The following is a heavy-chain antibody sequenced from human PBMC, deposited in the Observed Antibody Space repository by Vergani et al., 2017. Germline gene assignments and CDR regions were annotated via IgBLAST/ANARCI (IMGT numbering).Heavy chain of an antibody. CDR3: LRVPIIRRGSGKYGINSYHGMDV. CDR2: VNQDGSEK. J-gene: IGHJ6*02. D-gene: IGHD3-10*01. Sequence: EGQLVESGGDWVQRGGSLRLSCAASGFISRSYCMSWVRQAPGKGLEWVANVNQDGSEKYYVDSVRGRFTISRDNAKNSIYQQMNSLRAEDTAVYFWLRVPIIRRGSGKYGINSYHGMDVWGQGTTVSVSS. V-gene: IGHV3-7*01. CDR1: GFISRSYC.